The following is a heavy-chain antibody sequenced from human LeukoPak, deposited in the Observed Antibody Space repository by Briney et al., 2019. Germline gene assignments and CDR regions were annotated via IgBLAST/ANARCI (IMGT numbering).Heavy chain of an antibody. V-gene: IGHV3-30*02. CDR1: GFTFSSYG. CDR3: TRRYNYDSSGYYYVRDAFDI. J-gene: IGHJ3*02. CDR2: IRYDGSNK. D-gene: IGHD3-22*01. Sequence: PGGSLRLSCAASGFTFSSYGMHWVRQAPGKGLEWVAFIRYDGSNKYYTDSVKGRFTISRDDSRSIAYLQMNSLKTEDTAVYYCTRRYNYDSSGYYYVRDAFDIWGQGTMVTVSS.